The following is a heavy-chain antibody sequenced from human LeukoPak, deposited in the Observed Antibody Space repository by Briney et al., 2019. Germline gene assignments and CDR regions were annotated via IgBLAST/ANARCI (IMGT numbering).Heavy chain of an antibody. Sequence: PSETLSLTCTVSGGSISSGGYYWSWIRQPPGKGLEWIGEINHSGSTNYNPSLKSRVTISVDTSKNQFSLKLSSVTAADTAVYYCARGPAPDSSGHVGFRFDYWGQGTLVTVSS. CDR2: INHSGST. CDR3: ARGPAPDSSGHVGFRFDY. V-gene: IGHV4-39*07. J-gene: IGHJ4*02. CDR1: GGSISSGGYY. D-gene: IGHD6-19*01.